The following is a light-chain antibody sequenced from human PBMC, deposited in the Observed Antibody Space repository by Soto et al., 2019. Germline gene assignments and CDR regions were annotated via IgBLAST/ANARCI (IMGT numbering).Light chain of an antibody. CDR1: SSNIGAGYD. Sequence: QSVLTQPPSVSGAPGQRVTISCTGSSSNIGAGYDVHWYQQRPGTAPKLLIFGNINRPSGVPGRFSGSKSGTSASLAITGLQAEDEADYYCQSYDSSLSGYVFGTGTKVTVL. J-gene: IGLJ1*01. CDR3: QSYDSSLSGYV. CDR2: GNI. V-gene: IGLV1-40*01.